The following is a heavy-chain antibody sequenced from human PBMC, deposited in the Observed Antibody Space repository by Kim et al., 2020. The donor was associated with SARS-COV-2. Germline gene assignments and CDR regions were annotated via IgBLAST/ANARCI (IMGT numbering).Heavy chain of an antibody. CDR3: ASPIVVVVAEKNWFAP. Sequence: GGSLRLSCAASGFTFSSYSINWVRQAPGKGLEWVSSISSSSSYIYYADSVKGRFTISRDNAKNSLYLQMNSLRAEDTAVYYCASPIVVVVAEKNWFAPWGQGTLVTVSS. D-gene: IGHD2-15*01. CDR2: ISSSSSYI. J-gene: IGHJ5*02. V-gene: IGHV3-21*01. CDR1: GFTFSSYS.